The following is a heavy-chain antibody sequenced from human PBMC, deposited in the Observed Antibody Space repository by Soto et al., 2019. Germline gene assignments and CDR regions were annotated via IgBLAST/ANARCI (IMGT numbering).Heavy chain of an antibody. CDR2: VIPLLGAT. D-gene: IGHD6-13*01. CDR1: GGTLRSYV. J-gene: IGHJ6*02. Sequence: QVQLVQAGAEVKKPGSSEKVSCKASGGTLRSYVISWVRQAPGQGLEWMGGVIPLLGATNSAQNFQGRVTMTADESSTTANMELTSWRSDDTAVYFCATASIQGRGSQAAAGQQYNLYYSGMDVWGPGTTVIASS. CDR3: ATASIQGRGSQAAAGQQYNLYYSGMDV. V-gene: IGHV1-69*01.